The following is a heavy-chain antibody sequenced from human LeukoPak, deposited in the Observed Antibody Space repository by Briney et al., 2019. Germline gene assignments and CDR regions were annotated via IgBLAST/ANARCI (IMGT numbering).Heavy chain of an antibody. V-gene: IGHV3-30-3*01. CDR3: ASARVVEILATPTALDY. D-gene: IGHD2-15*01. CDR1: GFTFSSYA. CDR2: ISYDGSDT. J-gene: IGHJ4*02. Sequence: PGSSLRLSCAASGFTFSSYAMHWVRQAPGKGLEWVPNISYDGSDTYYTDSVKGRFTISRDNSKNTLYLQMNSLRAEDTAVYYCASARVVEILATPTALDYWGQGTLVTVSS.